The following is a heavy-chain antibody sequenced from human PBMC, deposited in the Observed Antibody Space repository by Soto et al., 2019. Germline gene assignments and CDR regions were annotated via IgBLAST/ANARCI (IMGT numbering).Heavy chain of an antibody. J-gene: IGHJ4*02. CDR3: ARGGYNYGFYFDN. Sequence: SETLSLTCTFSGCSISSYYWSLIRQPPGKGLEWIGYIYHSGSTHYNLSLKSRVTISVDRSKNQFSLKLSSVTAADTAVYYCARGGYNYGFYFDNWGQGTLVTVSS. CDR2: IYHSGST. V-gene: IGHV4-59*12. CDR1: GCSISSYY. D-gene: IGHD5-18*01.